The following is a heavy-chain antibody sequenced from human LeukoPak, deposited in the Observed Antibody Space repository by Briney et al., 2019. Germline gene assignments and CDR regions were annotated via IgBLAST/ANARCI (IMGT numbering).Heavy chain of an antibody. V-gene: IGHV1-24*01. J-gene: IGHJ4*02. Sequence: ASVKVSCKVSGYTLTELSMHWVRQAPGKGLEWMGGFDPEDGETIYAQKFQGRVTMTEDTSTDTAYMALSSLRSEDTAVYYCAGVDTAMFLGSGFDYWGQGTLVTVSS. CDR3: AGVDTAMFLGSGFDY. CDR1: GYTLTELS. CDR2: FDPEDGET. D-gene: IGHD5-18*01.